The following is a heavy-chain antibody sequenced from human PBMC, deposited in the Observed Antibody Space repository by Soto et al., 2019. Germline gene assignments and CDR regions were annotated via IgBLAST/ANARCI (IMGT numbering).Heavy chain of an antibody. CDR2: ISNNGINK. J-gene: IGHJ6*02. CDR3: AKVIRADSTSSNFYYYSGLDV. D-gene: IGHD6-6*01. V-gene: IGHV3-30*18. Sequence: QVQLVESGGGVVQPGRSLRLSCAASGFTFRTYGMHWVRQVPGKGLEWLAVISNNGINKYYADSVKGRFTISRDNSRDTLFLQMNSLRGEDTAIYYCAKVIRADSTSSNFYYYSGLDVWGQGTTVTVSS. CDR1: GFTFRTYG.